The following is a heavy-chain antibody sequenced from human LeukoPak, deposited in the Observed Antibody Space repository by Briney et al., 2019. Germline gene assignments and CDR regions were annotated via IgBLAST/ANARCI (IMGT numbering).Heavy chain of an antibody. V-gene: IGHV4-59*01. CDR1: GGSISSYY. J-gene: IGHJ4*02. CDR2: IYYTGSA. CDR3: ARGSKAAPGTFDY. D-gene: IGHD6-13*01. Sequence: PSETLSLTCTVSGGSISSYYWSWIRQPPGKGLEWIGYIYYTGSADYNPSLKSRVAISVDTSKNQFSLKLSSVTAADTAVYYCARGSKAAPGTFDYWGQGTLVTVSS.